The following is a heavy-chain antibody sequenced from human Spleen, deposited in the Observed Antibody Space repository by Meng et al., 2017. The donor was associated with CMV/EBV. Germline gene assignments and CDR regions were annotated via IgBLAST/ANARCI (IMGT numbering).Heavy chain of an antibody. J-gene: IGHJ6*02. CDR3: ATTVVTRRRYYYYGMDV. Sequence: GSLRLSCTVSGYSISSAYYWGWIRQPPGKGLEWIGSFFDSGSTHYNPSLKSRVIISVDMSKNQFSLKLSSVTAADTAVYYCATTVVTRRRYYYYGMDVWGQGTTVTVSS. CDR2: FFDSGST. V-gene: IGHV4-38-2*02. D-gene: IGHD4-23*01. CDR1: GYSISSAYY.